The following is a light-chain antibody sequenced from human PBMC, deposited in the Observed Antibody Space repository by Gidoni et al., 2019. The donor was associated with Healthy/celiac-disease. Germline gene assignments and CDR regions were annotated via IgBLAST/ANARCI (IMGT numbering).Light chain of an antibody. CDR2: LNSDGSH. J-gene: IGLJ3*02. CDR1: SGHSSYA. Sequence: QLVLPPSPSASASLGASVKLTCTLSSGHSSYAIAWHQQQPEKGPRYLMKLNSDGSHSKGDGIPDRFSGSSSGAERYLTISSLQSEDEADYYCQTWGTGTWVFGGGTKLTVL. CDR3: QTWGTGTWV. V-gene: IGLV4-69*01.